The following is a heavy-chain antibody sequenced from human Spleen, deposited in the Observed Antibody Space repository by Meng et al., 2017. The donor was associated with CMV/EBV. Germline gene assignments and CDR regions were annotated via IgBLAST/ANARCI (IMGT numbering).Heavy chain of an antibody. CDR1: GYTFTGYR. D-gene: IGHD1-1*01. J-gene: IGHJ6*02. V-gene: IGHV1-2*06. CDR2: INPESGDP. Sequence: ASVKVSCKASGYTFTGYRIHWVRQGPGQGLEWMGRINPESGDPVYARKFQGRVTMTRDTSISTAYLELSRLKSDETAVYYCARLGTGGGLSRYYYYHGVDVWGQGTTVTVSS. CDR3: ARLGTGGGLSRYYYYHGVDV.